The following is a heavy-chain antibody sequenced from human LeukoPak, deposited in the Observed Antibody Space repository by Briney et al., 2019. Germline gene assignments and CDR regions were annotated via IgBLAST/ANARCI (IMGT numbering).Heavy chain of an antibody. Sequence: SETLSLTCAVYGGSFSGYYWSWIRQPPGKGLEWIGEINHSGSTDYNPSLKSRVTISVDTSKNQSSLKLSSVTAADTAVYYCARRPYCSGGSCYGYYFDYWGQGTLVTVSS. J-gene: IGHJ4*02. D-gene: IGHD2-15*01. CDR2: INHSGST. CDR1: GGSFSGYY. CDR3: ARRPYCSGGSCYGYYFDY. V-gene: IGHV4-34*01.